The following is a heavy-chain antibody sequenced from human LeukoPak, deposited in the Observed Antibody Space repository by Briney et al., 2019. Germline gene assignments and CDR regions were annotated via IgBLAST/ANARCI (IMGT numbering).Heavy chain of an antibody. Sequence: GGSLRLSCAASGFTFSSYSMNWVRQALGKGLEWVSYISSSSSTIYYADSVKGRFTISRDNAKNSLYLQMNSLRDEDTAVYYCARGQDIVVVVAAGRNDAFDIWGQGTMVTVSS. D-gene: IGHD2-15*01. CDR1: GFTFSSYS. V-gene: IGHV3-48*02. CDR2: ISSSSSTI. CDR3: ARGQDIVVVVAAGRNDAFDI. J-gene: IGHJ3*02.